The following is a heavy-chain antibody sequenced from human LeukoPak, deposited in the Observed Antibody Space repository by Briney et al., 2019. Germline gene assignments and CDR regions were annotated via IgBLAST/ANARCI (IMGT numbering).Heavy chain of an antibody. J-gene: IGHJ4*02. CDR3: AKNSPPSLWFGELFVDY. V-gene: IGHV3-23*01. D-gene: IGHD3-10*01. CDR1: GFTFSSYA. CDR2: ISGSGGST. Sequence: GGSLRLSCAASGFTFSSYAMSWVRQAPGKGLEWVSAISGSGGSTYYADSVKGRFTISRDNSKNTLYLQMNSLRAEDTAVYYCAKNSPPSLWFGELFVDYWGQGTPVTVSS.